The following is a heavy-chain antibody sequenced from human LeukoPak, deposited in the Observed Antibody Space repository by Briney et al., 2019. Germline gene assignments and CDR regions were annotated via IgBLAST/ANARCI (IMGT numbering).Heavy chain of an antibody. Sequence: ASVKVSCKASGYTFTGYYMHWVRQAPGQGLEWMGWTNPNSGGTNYAQKFQGRVTMTRDTSISTAYMELSRLRSDDTAVYYCARERGDPYYFDYWGQGTLVTVSS. CDR2: TNPNSGGT. CDR3: ARERGDPYYFDY. J-gene: IGHJ4*02. D-gene: IGHD3-16*01. CDR1: GYTFTGYY. V-gene: IGHV1-2*02.